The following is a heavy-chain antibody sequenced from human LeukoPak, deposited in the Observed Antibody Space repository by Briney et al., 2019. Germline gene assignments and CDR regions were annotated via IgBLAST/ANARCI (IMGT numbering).Heavy chain of an antibody. V-gene: IGHV3-53*01. D-gene: IGHD4-17*01. CDR3: ARVPTTVTTVYFDY. CDR2: IYSGGST. Sequence: GGSLRLSCAASGFTVNSNYMSWVRQAPGKGLEWVSVIYSGGSTYYADSVKGRFTISRDNSKNTLYLQMNSLRAEDTAVYYCARVPTTVTTVYFDYWGQGTLVTVSS. J-gene: IGHJ4*02. CDR1: GFTVNSNY.